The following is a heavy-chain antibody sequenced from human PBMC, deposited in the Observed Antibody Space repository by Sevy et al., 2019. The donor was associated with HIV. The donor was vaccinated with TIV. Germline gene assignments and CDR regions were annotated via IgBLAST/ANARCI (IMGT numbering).Heavy chain of an antibody. J-gene: IGHJ4*02. V-gene: IGHV3-7*01. CDR1: GFSFSSYW. CDR3: VRAIGAAGSY. CDR2: IKEDGSMI. D-gene: IGHD6-13*01. Sequence: GGSVRLSCEASGFSFSSYWMSWVRQAPGKGLEWVANIKEDGSMIYYVDSVKGRFTISRDNAKNSVYLQMTSLRAEDAALYYCVRAIGAAGSYWGQGTLVTVSS.